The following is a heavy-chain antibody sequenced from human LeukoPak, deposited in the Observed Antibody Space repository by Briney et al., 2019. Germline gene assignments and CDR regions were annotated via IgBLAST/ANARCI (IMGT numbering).Heavy chain of an antibody. J-gene: IGHJ4*02. V-gene: IGHV4-59*08. Sequence: SETQSLTCNVSGGSISSYYWSWIRQPPGKGLEWIGYIYYSGSTNYNPSLKSRVTISINTSKNQFSLNLTSVTAADTAVYYCARGMYYYDGSGDYWGQGTLVTASS. D-gene: IGHD3-22*01. CDR3: ARGMYYYDGSGDY. CDR2: IYYSGST. CDR1: GGSISSYY.